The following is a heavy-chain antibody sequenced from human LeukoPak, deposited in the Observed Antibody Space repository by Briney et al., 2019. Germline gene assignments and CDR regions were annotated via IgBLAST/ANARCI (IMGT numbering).Heavy chain of an antibody. Sequence: QTGGSLRLSCTASGFTFDTYAMSWVRQAPGKGLEWVSAISGSGGSTYYADSVKGRFTISRDNSKNTLYLQMNSLRAEDTAVYYCAKDGAVTTSYGAFDIWGQGTMVTVSS. J-gene: IGHJ3*02. V-gene: IGHV3-23*01. CDR3: AKDGAVTTSYGAFDI. CDR2: ISGSGGST. D-gene: IGHD4-17*01. CDR1: GFTFDTYA.